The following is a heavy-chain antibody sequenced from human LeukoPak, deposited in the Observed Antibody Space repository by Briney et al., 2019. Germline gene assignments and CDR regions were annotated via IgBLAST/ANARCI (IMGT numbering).Heavy chain of an antibody. V-gene: IGHV4-30-4*01. CDR1: GGSISSGDHY. Sequence: SQTLSLTCTVSGGSISSGDHYWSWIRQPPGKGLEWIGYIYYSGSTYYNPSLKSRVTISVDTSKNHFSLKLSSVTAADTAVYYCARAPEDYDFWSGYPKSSYNWFDPWGQGTLVTVSS. J-gene: IGHJ5*02. CDR2: IYYSGST. D-gene: IGHD3-3*01. CDR3: ARAPEDYDFWSGYPKSSYNWFDP.